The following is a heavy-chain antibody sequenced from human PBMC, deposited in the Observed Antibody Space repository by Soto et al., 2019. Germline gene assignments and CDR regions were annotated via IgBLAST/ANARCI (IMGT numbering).Heavy chain of an antibody. V-gene: IGHV3-30-3*01. D-gene: IGHD3-22*01. CDR3: ARGVQHYYYDSSGYHSDAGIDY. CDR2: ISYDGSNK. CDR1: GFTFSSYA. J-gene: IGHJ4*02. Sequence: GGSLRLSCAASGFTFSSYAMHWVRQAPGKGLEWVAVISYDGSNKYYADSVKGRFTISRDNSKNTLYLQMNSLRAEDTAVYYCARGVQHYYYDSSGYHSDAGIDYWGQGTLVTVSS.